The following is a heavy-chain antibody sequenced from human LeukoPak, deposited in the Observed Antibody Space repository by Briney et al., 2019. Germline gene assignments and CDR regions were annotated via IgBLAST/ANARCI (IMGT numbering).Heavy chain of an antibody. D-gene: IGHD4-17*01. CDR3: ARGIQHAVTLGY. CDR2: IYYSGST. Sequence: PSETLSLTCTVSGGSISSGGYYWSWIRQHPGKGLEWIGYIYYSGSTYYNPSLKSRVTISVDTSKNQFSLKLSSVTAADTAVYYCARGIQHAVTLGYRGQGTLVTVSS. V-gene: IGHV4-31*03. J-gene: IGHJ4*02. CDR1: GGSISSGGYY.